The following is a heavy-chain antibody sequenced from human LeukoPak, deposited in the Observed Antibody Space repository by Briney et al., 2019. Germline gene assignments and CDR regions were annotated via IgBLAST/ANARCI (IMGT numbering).Heavy chain of an antibody. CDR1: GGSISSYY. J-gene: IGHJ3*02. CDR2: IYYSGST. Sequence: PSETLSLTCTVSGGSISSYYWSWIRQPPGKGLEWIGYIYYSGSTNYNPSLKSRVTISVDTSKNQLSLKLSSVTAADTAVCYCARVRRAFGAFDIWGQGTMVTVSS. V-gene: IGHV4-59*01. CDR3: ARVRRAFGAFDI. D-gene: IGHD3-16*01.